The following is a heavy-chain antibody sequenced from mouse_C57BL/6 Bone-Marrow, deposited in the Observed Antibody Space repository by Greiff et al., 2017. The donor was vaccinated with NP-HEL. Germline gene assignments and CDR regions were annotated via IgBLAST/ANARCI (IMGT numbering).Heavy chain of an antibody. Sequence: DVKLVESGGGLVKPGGSLKLSCAASGFTFSDYGMHWVRQAPEKGLEWVAYISSGSSTIYYADTVKGRFTISRDNAKNTLFLQMTSLRSEDTAMYYCASELGPGFAYWGQGTLVTVSA. CDR3: ASELGPGFAY. CDR1: GFTFSDYG. CDR2: ISSGSSTI. V-gene: IGHV5-17*01. J-gene: IGHJ3*01. D-gene: IGHD4-1*01.